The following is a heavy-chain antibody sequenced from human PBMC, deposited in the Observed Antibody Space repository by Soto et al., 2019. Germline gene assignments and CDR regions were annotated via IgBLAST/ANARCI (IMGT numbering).Heavy chain of an antibody. J-gene: IGHJ6*03. V-gene: IGHV4-59*01. CDR1: GGSISSYY. Sequence: SETLSLSCTGSGGSISSYYWSGIRQPPGKGLEWIGYIYSSGSTNYNPSLKSRVTISVDTSNKQFSLKLSSVTAADTAVYYCARGRGYCGFRSIGYYRYFKAVWAKRTTVTVSS. CDR3: ARGRGYCGFRSIGYYRYFKAV. CDR2: IYSSGST. D-gene: IGHD5-12*01.